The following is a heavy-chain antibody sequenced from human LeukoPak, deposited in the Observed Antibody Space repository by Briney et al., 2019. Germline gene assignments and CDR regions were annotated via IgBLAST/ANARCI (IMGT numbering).Heavy chain of an antibody. J-gene: IGHJ4*02. D-gene: IGHD2-8*02. CDR1: GYTFTAYY. CDR2: IDTNTGAT. CDR3: ASEAFCAGGSCNVQRVAS. Sequence: GASVKVSCKASGYTFTAYYIHWVRQAPGQGLEWMGWIDTNTGATKYAQKFQGRVTITRDTSTGTAYMELSSLISGDTALYYCASEAFCAGGSCNVQRVASWDPGTLVTVSS. V-gene: IGHV1-2*02.